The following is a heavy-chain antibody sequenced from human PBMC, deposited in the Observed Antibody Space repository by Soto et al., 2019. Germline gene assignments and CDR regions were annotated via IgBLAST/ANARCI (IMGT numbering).Heavy chain of an antibody. CDR2: IYYSGST. D-gene: IGHD3-3*01. CDR3: ARVYDFWSGYYTFWFDP. V-gene: IGHV4-61*01. CDR1: GGSVSSGSYY. J-gene: IGHJ5*02. Sequence: QVQLQESGPGLVKPSETLSLTCTVSGGSVSSGSYYWSWIRQPPGKGLEWIGYIYYSGSTNYNPPLKSRVTISVDTSKIQFSLKLSSVTAADTAVYYCARVYDFWSGYYTFWFDPWGQGTLVTVSS.